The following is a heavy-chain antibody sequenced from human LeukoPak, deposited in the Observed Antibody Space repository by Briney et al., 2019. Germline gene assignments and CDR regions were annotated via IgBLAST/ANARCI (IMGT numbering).Heavy chain of an antibody. Sequence: GESLKISCKGSGYSFTSYWIGWVRQMPGKGLEWMGIIYPGDSDTRYSPSFQGQVTISADKSISPAYLQWSSLKASDTAMYYCARLAGRGVLDIVVVPAAIGVKAGTYYGMDVWGQGTTVTVSS. V-gene: IGHV5-51*01. CDR2: IYPGDSDT. J-gene: IGHJ6*02. D-gene: IGHD2-2*01. CDR1: GYSFTSYW. CDR3: ARLAGRGVLDIVVVPAAIGVKAGTYYGMDV.